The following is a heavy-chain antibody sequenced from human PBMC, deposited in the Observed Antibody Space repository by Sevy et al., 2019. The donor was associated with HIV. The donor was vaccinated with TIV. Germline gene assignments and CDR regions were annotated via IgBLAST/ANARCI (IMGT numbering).Heavy chain of an antibody. D-gene: IGHD2-21*01. CDR2: IYSSGCT. Sequence: SETLSLTCSVSGGSISSYYWNWIRQPPGKGLERIGYIYSSGCTNYNPSLKSRVTISVDMSKNQFSLKLSSVTAADTAVYYCAGSHLAFCGGDCFSPYYFDSWGQGTLVTVSS. J-gene: IGHJ4*02. V-gene: IGHV4-59*01. CDR1: GGSISSYY. CDR3: AGSHLAFCGGDCFSPYYFDS.